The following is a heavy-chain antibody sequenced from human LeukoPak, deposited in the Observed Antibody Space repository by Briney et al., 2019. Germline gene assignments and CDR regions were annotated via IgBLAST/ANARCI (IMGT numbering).Heavy chain of an antibody. V-gene: IGHV4-30-2*01. Sequence: SETLSLTCTVSGGSISSGGYYWSWIRQPPGKGLEWIGYIYHSGSTYYNPSLKSRVTISVDRSKNQFSLKLSSVTAADTAVYYCARGYCSGSTCYLAFDIWGQGTMVTVSS. J-gene: IGHJ3*02. CDR1: GGSISSGGYY. D-gene: IGHD2-15*01. CDR3: ARGYCSGSTCYLAFDI. CDR2: IYHSGST.